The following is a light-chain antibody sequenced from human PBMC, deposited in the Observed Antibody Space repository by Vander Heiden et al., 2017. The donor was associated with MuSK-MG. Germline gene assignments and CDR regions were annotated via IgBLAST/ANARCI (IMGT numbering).Light chain of an antibody. CDR2: GAS. V-gene: IGKV3-20*01. J-gene: IGKJ1*01. CDR3: QQYGSSPQT. CDR1: QSVSSSY. Sequence: DIVLTPSPVTLSLSPGERATLSCRASQSVSSSYLAWYQQKPGQAPRLLIYGASSRATGIPDRFSGSGSGTDFTLTISRLEPEDFAVYYCQQYGSSPQTFGQGTKVEIK.